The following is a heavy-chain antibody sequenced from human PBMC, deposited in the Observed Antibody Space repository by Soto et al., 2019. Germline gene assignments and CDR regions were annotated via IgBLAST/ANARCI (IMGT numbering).Heavy chain of an antibody. V-gene: IGHV4-34*01. CDR2: INHSGTT. CDR3: ARADRTLVTSYGLDV. J-gene: IGHJ6*02. CDR1: GGSFSGFY. Sequence: SETLSLTCAVSGGSFSGFYWTWIRQPPGEGLEWIGEINHSGTTNFNPSLRSRLTISLDSSKKHFSLKLTSMTAADAAVYYCARADRTLVTSYGLDVWGQGTTVTVSS. D-gene: IGHD2-21*02.